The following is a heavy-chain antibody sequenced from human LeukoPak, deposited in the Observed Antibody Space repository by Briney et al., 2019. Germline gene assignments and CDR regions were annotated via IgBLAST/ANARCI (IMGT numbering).Heavy chain of an antibody. Sequence: SETLSLTYTVSGGSISSYYWSWIRQPPGKGLEWIGYIYYSGSTNYNPSLKSRVTISVDTSKNQFSLKLSSVTAADTAVYYCARHRRTYYFDYWGQGTLVTVSS. V-gene: IGHV4-59*08. J-gene: IGHJ4*02. CDR3: ARHRRTYYFDY. CDR1: GGSISSYY. CDR2: IYYSGST.